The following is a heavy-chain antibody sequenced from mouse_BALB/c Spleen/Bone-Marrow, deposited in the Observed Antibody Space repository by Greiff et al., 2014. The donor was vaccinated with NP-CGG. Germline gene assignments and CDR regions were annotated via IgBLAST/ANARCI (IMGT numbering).Heavy chain of an antibody. J-gene: IGHJ4*01. D-gene: IGHD2-2*01. CDR3: ARHERGYPYAMDY. V-gene: IGHV2-6-2*01. Sequence: QVQLKQSGPDLVAPSQSLSITCTVSGFSLTLYGVHWVRQSPGKGLEWLGVIWSDGTTTYNSALKSRLGISKDNSNSQVFLKLNSLQTDDTAMYYCARHERGYPYAMDYWGQGTSVTVSS. CDR2: IWSDGTT. CDR1: GFSLTLYG.